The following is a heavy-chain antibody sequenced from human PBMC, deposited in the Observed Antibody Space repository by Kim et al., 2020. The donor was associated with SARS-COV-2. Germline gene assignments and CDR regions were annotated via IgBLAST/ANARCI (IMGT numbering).Heavy chain of an antibody. CDR3: ARDEGAEVLWFGELLPDY. V-gene: IGHV3-74*01. J-gene: IGHJ4*02. Sequence: KGRFTISRDNAKNTLYLQMNSLRAEDTAVYYCARDEGAEVLWFGELLPDYWGQGTLVTVSS. D-gene: IGHD3-10*01.